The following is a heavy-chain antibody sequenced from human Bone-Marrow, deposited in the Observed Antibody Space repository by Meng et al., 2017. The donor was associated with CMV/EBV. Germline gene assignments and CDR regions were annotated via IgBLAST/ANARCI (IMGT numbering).Heavy chain of an antibody. V-gene: IGHV1-8*03. D-gene: IGHD6-13*01. J-gene: IGHJ3*02. CDR1: GYTFTTYD. CDR2: MNPNSGNT. Sequence: ASVKVSCKASGYTFTTYDINWVRQATGQGLEWMGWMNPNSGNTGYAQKFQGRVTITRNTSISTAYMELSSLRSEDTAVYYCATIGAGHGELDIWGQGTMVTV. CDR3: ATIGAGHGELDI.